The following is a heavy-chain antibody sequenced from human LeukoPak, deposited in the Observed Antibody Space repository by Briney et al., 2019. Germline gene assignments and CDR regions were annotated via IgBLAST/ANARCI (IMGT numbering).Heavy chain of an antibody. V-gene: IGHV4-59*11. CDR1: NDSISPLY. CDR3: ARGGSAAKYYFDS. D-gene: IGHD6-13*01. J-gene: IGHJ4*02. Sequence: SETLSLTCTVSNDSISPLYWGWIRQPPGKGLGFIGYIFYSGTTNFNPSLKSRVTLSVDTSKNQFSLRLNSVTAADTAVYYCARGGSAAKYYFDSWGQGTLVTVSS. CDR2: IFYSGTT.